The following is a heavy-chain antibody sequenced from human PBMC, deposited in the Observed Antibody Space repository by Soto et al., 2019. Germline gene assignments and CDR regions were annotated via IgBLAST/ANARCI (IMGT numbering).Heavy chain of an antibody. D-gene: IGHD3-3*02. CDR3: ARHLAGNRDY. V-gene: IGHV3-74*01. J-gene: IGHJ4*01. Sequence: EVQLVESGGGLVQPGGSLRLSCAASGFTFSSYWMHWVRQAPGKGLVWVSRINSDGSSTSYANSVKGRFTINIDNAKNTLYLQVNSLMAEDTAVYYCARHLAGNRDYWGHGILVTVSS. CDR2: INSDGSST. CDR1: GFTFSSYW.